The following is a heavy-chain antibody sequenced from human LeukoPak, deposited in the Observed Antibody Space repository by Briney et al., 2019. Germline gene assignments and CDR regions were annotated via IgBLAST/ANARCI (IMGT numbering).Heavy chain of an antibody. CDR3: ARLSRVAAAGTGFDY. CDR2: ISAYNGNT. V-gene: IGHV1-18*01. J-gene: IGHJ4*02. CDR1: GYTFTSYG. D-gene: IGHD6-13*01. Sequence: ASVKVSCKASGYTFTSYGISWVRQAPGQGLEWMGWISAYNGNTNYAQKLQGRVTMTTDTSTSTACMELRSLRSDDTAVYYCARLSRVAAAGTGFDYWGQGTLVTVSS.